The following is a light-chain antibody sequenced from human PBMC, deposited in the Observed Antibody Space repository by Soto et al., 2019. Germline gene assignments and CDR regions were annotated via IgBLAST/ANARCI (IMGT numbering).Light chain of an antibody. V-gene: IGKV3-11*01. Sequence: EIVLTQSPATLSLSPGERAALSCRASQSVSSYLAWYQQKPGQAPRLLIYDASQRATGIPARFSGSGSGTDFPLTISSLEPEDFAVYFCQQRSNWPSTFGGGTKVEI. CDR3: QQRSNWPST. CDR1: QSVSSY. J-gene: IGKJ4*01. CDR2: DAS.